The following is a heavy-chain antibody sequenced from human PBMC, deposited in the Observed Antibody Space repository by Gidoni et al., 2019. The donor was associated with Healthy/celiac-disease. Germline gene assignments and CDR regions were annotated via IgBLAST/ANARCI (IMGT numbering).Heavy chain of an antibody. Sequence: EVQLLESGGGLVQPGGSLRLSCAASRFTFSRYAMSWVRQAPGKGLEWVSAIRGSGGSTYYADSVKGRFTISRDNSKNTLYLQMNSLRAEDTAVYYCAEVSGESSWFDPWGQGTLVTVSS. D-gene: IGHD7-27*01. CDR2: IRGSGGST. CDR3: AEVSGESSWFDP. J-gene: IGHJ5*02. V-gene: IGHV3-23*01. CDR1: RFTFSRYA.